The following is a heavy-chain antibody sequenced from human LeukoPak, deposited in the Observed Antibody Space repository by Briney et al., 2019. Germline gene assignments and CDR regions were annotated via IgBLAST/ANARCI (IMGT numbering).Heavy chain of an antibody. J-gene: IGHJ3*02. CDR1: GYTFTSYY. Sequence: ASVKVSCKASGYTFTSYYMHWVRQAPGQGLEWMGIINPSGGSTSYAQKFQGRVTMTRDTSTSTVYMELSSLRSEDTAVYYCAKDNSPYGDPSAFDIWGQGTMVTVSS. CDR2: INPSGGST. CDR3: AKDNSPYGDPSAFDI. V-gene: IGHV1-46*01. D-gene: IGHD4-17*01.